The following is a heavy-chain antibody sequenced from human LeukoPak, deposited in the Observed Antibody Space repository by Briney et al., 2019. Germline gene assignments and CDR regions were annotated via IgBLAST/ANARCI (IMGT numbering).Heavy chain of an antibody. D-gene: IGHD6-13*01. CDR3: ARGYYSSSRFDS. CDR2: VNSDGSTT. V-gene: IGHV3-74*01. CDR1: GFPFSNYW. Sequence: GGSLRLSCAASGFPFSNYWMHWVRQAPGKGLVWVSRVNSDGSTTNYADSVKGRFTISRDNAENTLYMRMNSLRPEDTAVYYCARGYYSSSRFDSWGQGTLVTVSA. J-gene: IGHJ4*02.